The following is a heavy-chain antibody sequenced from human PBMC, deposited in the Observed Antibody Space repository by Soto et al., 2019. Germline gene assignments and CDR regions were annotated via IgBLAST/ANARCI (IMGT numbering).Heavy chain of an antibody. CDR2: IYYSGST. D-gene: IGHD3-10*01. Sequence: SETLSLTCTVSGGSISSGGYYWSWIRQHPGKGLEWIGYIYYSGSTYYNPSLKSRVTISVDTSKNQFSLKLSSVTAADTAVYYCAFMVRPNWFDPWGQGTLVTVSS. V-gene: IGHV4-31*03. CDR1: GGSISSGGYY. J-gene: IGHJ5*02. CDR3: AFMVRPNWFDP.